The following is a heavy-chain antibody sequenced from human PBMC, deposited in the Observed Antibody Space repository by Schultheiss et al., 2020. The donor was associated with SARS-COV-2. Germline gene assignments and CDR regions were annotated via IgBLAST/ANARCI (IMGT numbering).Heavy chain of an antibody. V-gene: IGHV3-33*01. J-gene: IGHJ5*02. CDR2: IWYDGSNK. Sequence: GGSLRLSCAASGFTFSSYGMHWVRQAPGKGLEWVAVIWYDGSNKYYADSVKGRFTVSRDNANNSLYLQMHSLRVEDTAVYYCVRDRSWWTPYNCFDLWGRGTLVTVSS. CDR1: GFTFSSYG. D-gene: IGHD2-15*01. CDR3: VRDRSWWTPYNCFDL.